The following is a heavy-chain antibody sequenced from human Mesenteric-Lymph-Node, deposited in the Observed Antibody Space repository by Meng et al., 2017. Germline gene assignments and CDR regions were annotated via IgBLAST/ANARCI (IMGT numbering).Heavy chain of an antibody. CDR3: MREGDRDVFSYFAWYFDL. V-gene: IGHV3-64*02. CDR1: GFTFTRYP. Sequence: GESLKISCAASGFTFTRYPMHWVRQAPGKGLEYVSAITSNGAQTYYADSVEGRFTISRDNSKNTLYLQMGSLSADDMAVYYCMREGDRDVFSYFAWYFDLWGRGTLVTVSS. D-gene: IGHD5-24*01. J-gene: IGHJ2*01. CDR2: ITSNGAQT.